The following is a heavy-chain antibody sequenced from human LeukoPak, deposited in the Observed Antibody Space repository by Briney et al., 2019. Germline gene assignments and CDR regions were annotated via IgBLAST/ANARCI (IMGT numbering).Heavy chain of an antibody. J-gene: IGHJ4*02. Sequence: SETLSLTCAVYGGSFSGYYWSWIRQPPGKGLEWIGEINHSGSTNYNPSLKSRVTISVDTSKNQFSLKLSSVTAADTAVYYCARGGRGGIVVVPAAMGYYFDCWGQGTLVTVSS. V-gene: IGHV4-34*01. CDR2: INHSGST. CDR3: ARGGRGGIVVVPAAMGYYFDC. CDR1: GGSFSGYY. D-gene: IGHD2-2*01.